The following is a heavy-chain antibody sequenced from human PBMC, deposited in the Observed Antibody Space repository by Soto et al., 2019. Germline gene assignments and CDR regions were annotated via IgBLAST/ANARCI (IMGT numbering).Heavy chain of an antibody. Sequence: QVQLVESGVGVVQPGRSLRLSCAASGFTFSSYGMHWVRQAPGKGLEWVAVIWYDGSNKYYADSVKGRFTISRDNSKNTLYLQMNSLRAEDTAVYYCARGPRPDSYFDYWGQGTLVTVSS. V-gene: IGHV3-33*01. CDR2: IWYDGSNK. CDR3: ARGPRPDSYFDY. CDR1: GFTFSSYG. D-gene: IGHD6-6*01. J-gene: IGHJ4*02.